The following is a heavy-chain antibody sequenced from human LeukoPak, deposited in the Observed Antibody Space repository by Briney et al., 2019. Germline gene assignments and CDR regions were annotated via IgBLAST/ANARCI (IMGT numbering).Heavy chain of an antibody. V-gene: IGHV4-59*08. J-gene: IGHJ4*02. D-gene: IGHD3-10*01. CDR3: ARYGSGSYFVDY. CDR2: IYYSGST. CDR1: GGSISSYY. Sequence: SETLSLTCTVSGGSISSYYWCWIRQPPGKGLEWIGYIYYSGSTNYNPSLKSRVTISIDTSKNQFSLKVSSVTAADTAVYYCARYGSGSYFVDYWGQGTLVTVSS.